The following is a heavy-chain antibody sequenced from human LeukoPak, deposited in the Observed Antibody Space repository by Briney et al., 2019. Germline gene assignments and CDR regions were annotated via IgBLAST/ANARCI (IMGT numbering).Heavy chain of an antibody. CDR1: GYTFTSYY. CDR2: INPSGGST. D-gene: IGHD4-23*01. Sequence: GPVKVSCKASGYTFTSYYMHWVRQAPGQGLEWMGIINPSGGSTSYAQKFKGRVTMTRDMSTSTVYMELSSLRSEDTAVYYCARDLYGGKLDYWGQGTLVTVSS. CDR3: ARDLYGGKLDY. V-gene: IGHV1-46*01. J-gene: IGHJ4*02.